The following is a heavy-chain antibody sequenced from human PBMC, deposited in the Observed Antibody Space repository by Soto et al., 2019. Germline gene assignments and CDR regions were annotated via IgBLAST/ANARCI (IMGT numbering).Heavy chain of an antibody. CDR2: INHSGST. Sequence: PSETLSLTCAVYGGSFSGYYWSWIRQPPGKGLEWIGEINHSGSTNYNPSLKSRVTISLDTSTNQFSLTLTSVTAADTAVYYCARDGGQGRGVIGHYWGRGILVTVS. CDR3: ARDGGQGRGVIGHY. CDR1: GGSFSGYY. J-gene: IGHJ4*02. V-gene: IGHV4-34*01. D-gene: IGHD3-16*02.